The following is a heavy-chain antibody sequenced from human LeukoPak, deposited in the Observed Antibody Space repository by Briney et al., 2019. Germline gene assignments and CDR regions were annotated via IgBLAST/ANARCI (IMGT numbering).Heavy chain of an antibody. CDR1: GFTFSSHG. Sequence: GGSLRLSCAASGFTFSSHGIHWVRQAPGKGLEWVAVISYDGSNKYYADSVKGRFTISRDNSKNTPYRQMHSLRPEDTAVYYCAKAIGWELTASVAYLGQGTLVTGSS. D-gene: IGHD1-26*01. CDR2: ISYDGSNK. J-gene: IGHJ4*02. CDR3: AKAIGWELTASVAY. V-gene: IGHV3-30*18.